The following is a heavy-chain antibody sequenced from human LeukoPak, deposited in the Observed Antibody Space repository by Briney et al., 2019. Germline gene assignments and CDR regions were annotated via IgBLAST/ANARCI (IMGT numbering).Heavy chain of an antibody. CDR1: GYSISSGYY. CDR3: PSFGLGSAY. D-gene: IGHD7-27*01. J-gene: IGHJ4*02. Sequence: PSETLSLTCTVSGYSISSGYYWGWIRQPPGKGLEWMGSIYHSGSTYYNPSLKSRVTIAVDTSKNQFSLKLSSVTAADTAVYYCPSFGLGSAYWGQGTLVTVSS. V-gene: IGHV4-38-2*02. CDR2: IYHSGST.